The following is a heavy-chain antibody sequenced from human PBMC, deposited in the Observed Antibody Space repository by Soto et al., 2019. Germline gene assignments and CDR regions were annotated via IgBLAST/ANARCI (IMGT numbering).Heavy chain of an antibody. V-gene: IGHV4-39*01. Sequence: QLQLQESGPGLVKSSETLSLTCTVSGGSISSSGYYWGWIRQPPGKGLEWIGSIFYSGRTHYNPSLKSRVTISLDTSKNQFSLRLSSVTAADTAVYYCARHGVAIAAASYWGQGILVTVSS. CDR2: IFYSGRT. CDR3: ARHGVAIAAASY. CDR1: GGSISSSGYY. D-gene: IGHD6-13*01. J-gene: IGHJ4*02.